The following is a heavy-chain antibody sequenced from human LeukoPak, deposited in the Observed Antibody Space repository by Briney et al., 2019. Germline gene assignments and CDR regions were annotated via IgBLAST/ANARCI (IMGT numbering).Heavy chain of an antibody. D-gene: IGHD4-23*01. Sequence: GGSLRLSCAASGFTFSSYSLNWVRQAPGKGLEWVSSISSSSSYIYYADSVKGRFTISRDNAKNSLYLQMNSLRAEDTAVYYCAREFFGYGGNSEAYWGQGILVTVSS. J-gene: IGHJ4*02. CDR1: GFTFSSYS. CDR2: ISSSSSYI. V-gene: IGHV3-21*01. CDR3: AREFFGYGGNSEAY.